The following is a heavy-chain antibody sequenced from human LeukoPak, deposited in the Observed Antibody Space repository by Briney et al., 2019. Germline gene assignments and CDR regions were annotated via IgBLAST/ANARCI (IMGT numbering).Heavy chain of an antibody. CDR3: ARGSRGYSSSWLIDY. D-gene: IGHD6-13*01. CDR1: GGSFSGYY. Sequence: PSETLSLTCAVYGGSFSGYYWSWIRQPPAKGLEWIGEINHSGSTNYNPSLKSRVTISVDTSKNQFSLKLSSVTAADTAVYYCARGSRGYSSSWLIDYWGQGTLVTVSS. CDR2: INHSGST. V-gene: IGHV4-34*01. J-gene: IGHJ4*02.